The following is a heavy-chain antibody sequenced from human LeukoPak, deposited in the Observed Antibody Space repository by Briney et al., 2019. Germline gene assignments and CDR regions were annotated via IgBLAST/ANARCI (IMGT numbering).Heavy chain of an antibody. D-gene: IGHD1-20*01. CDR1: DGSFSDYY. CDR2: IIHSGST. J-gene: IGHJ5*02. Sequence: SETLSLTCAVYDGSFSDYYWSWIRQPPGKGLEWIGEIIHSGSTDYNPSLKSRVTISIDKSKNHFSLKLTSVTAADTAIYYCARDSYNWNVDAFDPWGQGTLVTVSS. V-gene: IGHV4-34*12. CDR3: ARDSYNWNVDAFDP.